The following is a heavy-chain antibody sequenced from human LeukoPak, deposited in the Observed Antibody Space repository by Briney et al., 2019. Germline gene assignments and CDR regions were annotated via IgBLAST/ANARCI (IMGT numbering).Heavy chain of an antibody. Sequence: PGGSLRLSCAASGFTFSSYSMNWVRQAPGKGLEWVSSISSSSSYIYYADSVKGRFTISRDNAKNSLYLQMNSLRAGDTAIYYCARAFPEYPDAFDIWGQGTMVTVSS. CDR3: ARAFPEYPDAFDI. V-gene: IGHV3-21*01. CDR2: ISSSSSYI. CDR1: GFTFSSYS. D-gene: IGHD6-6*01. J-gene: IGHJ3*02.